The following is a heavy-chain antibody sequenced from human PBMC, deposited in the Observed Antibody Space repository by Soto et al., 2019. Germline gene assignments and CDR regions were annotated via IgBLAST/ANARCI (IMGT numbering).Heavy chain of an antibody. CDR2: INAGNGNT. CDR1: GYSFTSYA. D-gene: IGHD3-3*01. V-gene: IGHV1-3*01. Sequence: QVQLVQSGAEVKTPGASVRISCKASGYSFTSYAVQWVRQAPGQRLEWMGWINAGNGNTKYSQKFQGRVTITRDTSASTAYMELSSLRSEDTTVYYCAREHDSCSLYAFDIWGQGTLVTVSS. J-gene: IGHJ3*02. CDR3: AREHDSCSLYAFDI.